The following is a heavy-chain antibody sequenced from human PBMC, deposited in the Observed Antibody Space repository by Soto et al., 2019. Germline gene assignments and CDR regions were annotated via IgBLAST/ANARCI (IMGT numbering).Heavy chain of an antibody. CDR3: SGAGVPGLIPRTRAYYXIDG. Sequence: GESLKISCKGSGYSFTSYWIGWVRQMPGKGLEWMGIIYPGDSDTRYSPSFQGQVTISADKSISTAYLQWSSLKASDTAVYYYSGAGVPGLIPRTRAYYXIDGWGQATTATVS. V-gene: IGHV5-51*01. CDR2: IYPGDSDT. D-gene: IGHD2-21*01. J-gene: IGHJ6*02. CDR1: GYSFTSYW.